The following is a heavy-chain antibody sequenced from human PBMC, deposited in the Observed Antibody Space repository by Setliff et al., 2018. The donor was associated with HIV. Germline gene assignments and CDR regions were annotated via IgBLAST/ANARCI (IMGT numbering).Heavy chain of an antibody. CDR1: GYSFTSYW. J-gene: IGHJ6*02. D-gene: IGHD6-19*01. Sequence: GESLKISCKGSGYSFTSYWIGWVRQMPGKGLEWMGIIYPGDSDTRYSPSFQGQVTISADKSISTAYLQWSSLKASDTAMYYCAKHLSPGSGWYSKARGMDVWGQGTPVTVSS. CDR2: IYPGDSDT. CDR3: AKHLSPGSGWYSKARGMDV. V-gene: IGHV5-51*01.